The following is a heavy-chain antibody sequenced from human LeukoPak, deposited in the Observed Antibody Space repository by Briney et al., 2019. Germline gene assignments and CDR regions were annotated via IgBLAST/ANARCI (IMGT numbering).Heavy chain of an antibody. D-gene: IGHD3-16*01. CDR1: GFTFSSYA. CDR3: ARGEGGMY. Sequence: GGSLRLSCAASGFTFSSYAMHWVRQAPGKGLEWVAVISYDGSNKYYADSVKGRFTISRDNSKNTLYLQMNSLRAEDTAVYYCARGEGGMYWGQGTLVTVSS. V-gene: IGHV3-30*04. J-gene: IGHJ4*02. CDR2: ISYDGSNK.